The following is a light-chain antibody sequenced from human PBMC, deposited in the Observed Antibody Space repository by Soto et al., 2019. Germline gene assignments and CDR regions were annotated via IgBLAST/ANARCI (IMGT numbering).Light chain of an antibody. CDR3: QQNNKWPPYT. Sequence: EIVMTQSPATLSVSPGERATLSCRASQSVSSNLAWYQQKPGQAPRLLIYGASTRATGIPARFSGSGSGTEFTLTISSLQSEYFAFYYCQQNNKWPPYTFGQGTKLEIK. CDR2: GAS. V-gene: IGKV3-15*01. CDR1: QSVSSN. J-gene: IGKJ2*01.